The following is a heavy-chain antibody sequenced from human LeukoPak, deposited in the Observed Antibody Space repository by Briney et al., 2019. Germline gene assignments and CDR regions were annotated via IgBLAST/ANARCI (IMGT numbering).Heavy chain of an antibody. V-gene: IGHV1-2*02. J-gene: IGHJ4*02. Sequence: GASVKVSCKASGYTFTGYYMHWVRRAPGQGLEWMGWINPNSGGTNYAQKFQGRVTMTRDTSISTAYMELSRLRSDDTAVYYCARGGLNYYDSSGYYDYWGQGTLVTVSS. D-gene: IGHD3-22*01. CDR1: GYTFTGYY. CDR2: INPNSGGT. CDR3: ARGGLNYYDSSGYYDY.